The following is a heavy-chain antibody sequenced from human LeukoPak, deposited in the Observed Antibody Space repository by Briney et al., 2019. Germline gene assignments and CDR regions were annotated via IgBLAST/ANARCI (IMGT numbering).Heavy chain of an antibody. V-gene: IGHV1-69*06. CDR1: GGTFSSYA. J-gene: IGHJ6*03. CDR2: IIPIFGTA. CDR3: ARGGGSLRRIDYYYYYYMDV. D-gene: IGHD2-15*01. Sequence: SVKVSCKASGGTFSSYAISWVRQAPGQGLEWMGGIIPIFGTANYAQKFQGRVTITADKSTSTAYMELSSLRSEDTAVYYCARGGGSLRRIDYYYYYYMDVWGKGTTVTVSS.